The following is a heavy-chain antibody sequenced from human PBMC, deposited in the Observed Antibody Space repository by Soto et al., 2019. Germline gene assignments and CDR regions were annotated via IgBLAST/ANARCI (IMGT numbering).Heavy chain of an antibody. J-gene: IGHJ6*03. CDR3: ARGPRILYHAYYYYMDV. V-gene: IGHV4-34*01. D-gene: IGHD2-15*01. CDR1: GGSFSGYY. Sequence: PSETLSLTCAVYGGSFSGYYWSWIRQPPGKGLEWIGEINHSGSTNYNPSLKSRVTISVDTSKNQFSLKLSSVTAADTAVYYCARGPRILYHAYYYYMDVWGKGTTVTVSS. CDR2: INHSGST.